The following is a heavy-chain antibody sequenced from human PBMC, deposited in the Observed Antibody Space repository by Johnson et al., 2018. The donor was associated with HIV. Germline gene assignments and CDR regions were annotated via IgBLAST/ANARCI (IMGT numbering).Heavy chain of an antibody. CDR3: ARFCGGDCSSPHDAFDF. V-gene: IGHV3-30*03. Sequence: VQLVESGGGLVKPGGSLRLSCAASGFTVSSNYMSWVRQAPGKGLEWVAVISYDGSNNYYADSVKGRFTISRDNAKNSLYLQMNSLGADDTAVYYCARFCGGDCSSPHDAFDFWGQGTMVTVSS. D-gene: IGHD2-21*02. CDR1: GFTVSSNY. CDR2: ISYDGSNN. J-gene: IGHJ3*01.